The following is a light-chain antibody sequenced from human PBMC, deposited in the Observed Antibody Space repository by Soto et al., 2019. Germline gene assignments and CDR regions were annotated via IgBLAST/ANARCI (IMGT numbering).Light chain of an antibody. V-gene: IGKV1-5*03. Sequence: DIQMTQSPSTLSASVGDRVTITCRASQSISSWLAWYQQKPGKAPKLLIYKASSLESGVPSRISGSGSGTVFTLTISSLQPDAFATDYCQQYNGTFGQGTKVEIK. J-gene: IGKJ1*01. CDR3: QQYNGT. CDR2: KAS. CDR1: QSISSW.